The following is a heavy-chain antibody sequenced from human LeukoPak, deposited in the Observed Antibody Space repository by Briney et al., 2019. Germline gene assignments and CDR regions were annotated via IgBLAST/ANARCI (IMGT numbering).Heavy chain of an antibody. D-gene: IGHD2-8*02. CDR1: GYSFTRYW. CDR3: ARRDSTEDWFDP. J-gene: IGHJ5*02. CDR2: IYPGNSDT. Sequence: GESLKISCKGSGYSFTRYWIGWVRQMPGKGLEWMGIIYPGNSDTRYSPSFQGQVTISAGKSISTAYLQWRSLKASDTAMYYCARRDSTEDWFDPWGQGTLVTVSS. V-gene: IGHV5-51*01.